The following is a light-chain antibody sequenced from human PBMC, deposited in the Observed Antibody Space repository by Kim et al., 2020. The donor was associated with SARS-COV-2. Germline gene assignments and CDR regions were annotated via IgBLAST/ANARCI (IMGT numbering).Light chain of an antibody. CDR2: EDT. CDR1: SGGIASNY. J-gene: IGLJ2*01. V-gene: IGLV6-57*01. Sequence: GQTVTLSCTRSSGGIASNYVQWYQQRPASPPTTLIFEDTQRPSGVPARFSRAIDSSSTPAPLTVSGLKTEDEAAYYCQSSGSRIVVFGGGTQLTAL. CDR3: QSSGSRIVV.